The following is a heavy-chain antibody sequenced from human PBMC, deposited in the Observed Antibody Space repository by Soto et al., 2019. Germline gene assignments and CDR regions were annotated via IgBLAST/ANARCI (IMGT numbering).Heavy chain of an antibody. CDR1: GFSLSTSGVG. J-gene: IGHJ6*02. V-gene: IGHV2-5*01. CDR2: IYWNDDK. D-gene: IGHD3-3*01. CDR3: AHSYYDFWSGSFLMDV. Sequence: KSGPTLVNPTQTLTLTCTFSGFSLSTSGVGVGWIRQPPGKALEWLALIYWNDDKRYSPSLKSRLTITKDTSKNQVVLTMTNMDPVDTATHYCAHSYYDFWSGSFLMDVWGQGTTVTVSS.